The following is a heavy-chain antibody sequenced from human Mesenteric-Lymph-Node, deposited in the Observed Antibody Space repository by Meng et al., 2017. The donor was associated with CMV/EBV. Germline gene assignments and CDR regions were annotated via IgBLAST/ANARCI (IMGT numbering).Heavy chain of an antibody. D-gene: IGHD2-21*01. CDR2: IYYSGTT. Sequence: SSGDYYWNWIRQPPGKGLEWIGYIYYSGTTYYNPSLKSRVTMSVDTSKNQFSLKLTSVTAADTAVYYCARDQEGYCGSDCFSRHFDFWGQGSLVTVSS. CDR3: ARDQEGYCGSDCFSRHFDF. V-gene: IGHV4-30-4*08. J-gene: IGHJ4*02. CDR1: SSGDYY.